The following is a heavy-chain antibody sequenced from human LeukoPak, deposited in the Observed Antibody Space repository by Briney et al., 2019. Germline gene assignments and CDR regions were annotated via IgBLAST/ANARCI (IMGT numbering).Heavy chain of an antibody. CDR3: ARAPIVVVPAAYFYYYYGMDV. CDR1: GGSFSGYY. J-gene: IGHJ6*02. Sequence: PSETLSFTCAVYGGSFSGYYWSWIRQPPGKGLEWIGEINHSGSTNYNPSLKSRVTISVDTSKNQFSLKLSSVTAADTAVHYCARAPIVVVPAAYFYYYYGMDVWGQGTTVTVSS. V-gene: IGHV4-34*01. CDR2: INHSGST. D-gene: IGHD2-2*01.